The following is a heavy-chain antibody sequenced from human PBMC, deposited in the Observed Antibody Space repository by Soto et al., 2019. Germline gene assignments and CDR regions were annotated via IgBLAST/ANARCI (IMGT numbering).Heavy chain of an antibody. Sequence: GASVKVSCKASGYTFTSYAMHWVRQAPGQRLEWMGWINAGNGNTKYSQKFQGRVTITRDTSASTAYMELSSLRSEDTAVYYCARTLDSYGYYYYYGMDVWGQGTTVTV. CDR3: ARTLDSYGYYYYYGMDV. V-gene: IGHV1-3*01. J-gene: IGHJ6*02. D-gene: IGHD5-18*01. CDR1: GYTFTSYA. CDR2: INAGNGNT.